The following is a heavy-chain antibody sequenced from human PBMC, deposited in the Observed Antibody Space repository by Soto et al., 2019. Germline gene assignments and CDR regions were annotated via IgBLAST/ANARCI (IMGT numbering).Heavy chain of an antibody. CDR2: IYYNGNT. J-gene: IGHJ3*02. CDR3: ANVGDGYNLQSAFDI. V-gene: IGHV4-59*01. Sequence: AETLSLTCTVSGGSISSYYWNWIRQPPGKGLEWIGYIYYNGNTNYNPSLKSRVTISVDTSKKQFSLKLSSVTAADTAVYYCANVGDGYNLQSAFDIWGQGTLVTVSS. D-gene: IGHD5-12*01. CDR1: GGSISSYY.